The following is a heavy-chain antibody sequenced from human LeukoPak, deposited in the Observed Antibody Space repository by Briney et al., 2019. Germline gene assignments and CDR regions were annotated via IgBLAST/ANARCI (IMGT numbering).Heavy chain of an antibody. J-gene: IGHJ4*02. CDR2: INPNSGGT. V-gene: IGHV1-2*06. CDR1: GYTFTGYY. CDR3: ASGRGSYLGAPFDY. Sequence: ASVKVSCKASGYTFTGYYMHWVRQAPGQGLEWMGRINPNSGGTNYAQKLQGRVTMTTDTSTSTAYMELRSLRSDDTAVYYCASGRGSYLGAPFDYWGQGTLVTVSS. D-gene: IGHD1-26*01.